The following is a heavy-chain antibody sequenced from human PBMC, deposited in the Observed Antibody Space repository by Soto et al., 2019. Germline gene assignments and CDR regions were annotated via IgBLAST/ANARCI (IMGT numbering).Heavy chain of an antibody. CDR1: GGSISSSNW. CDR2: IYHGGST. D-gene: IGHD3-10*01. Sequence: SETLSLTCTVSGGSISSSNWWNWVRQPPGKGLEWIGEIYHGGSTNYNPTLKSRVTISVDKSKNQFSLKLTSVTAADTAVYYCARSYFGADYWGQGALVT. V-gene: IGHV4-4*02. J-gene: IGHJ4*02. CDR3: ARSYFGADY.